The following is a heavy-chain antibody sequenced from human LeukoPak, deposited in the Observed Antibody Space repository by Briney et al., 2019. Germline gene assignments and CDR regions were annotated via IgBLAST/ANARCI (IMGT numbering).Heavy chain of an antibody. CDR1: GFTFSSYS. CDR3: ARDYDILTGPQSHFDY. CDR2: ISSSSSYI. Sequence: GGSLRLSCAASGFTFSSYSMNWVRQAPGKGLEWVSSISSSSSYIYCADSVKGRFTISRDNAKNSLYLQMNSLRAEDTAVYYCARDYDILTGPQSHFDYWGQGTLVTVSS. V-gene: IGHV3-21*01. J-gene: IGHJ4*02. D-gene: IGHD3-9*01.